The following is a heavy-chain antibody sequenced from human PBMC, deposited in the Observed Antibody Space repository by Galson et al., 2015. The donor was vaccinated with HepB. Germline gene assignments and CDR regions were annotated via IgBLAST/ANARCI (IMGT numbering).Heavy chain of an antibody. CDR3: ARSPPFYSGSYWVFDY. J-gene: IGHJ4*02. V-gene: IGHV3-48*01. CDR2: ISSSSSTI. Sequence: SLRLSCAASGFTFSSYSMNWVRQAPGKGLEWVSYISSSSSTIYYADSVKGRFTNSRDNAKNSLYLQMNSLRAEDTAVYYCARSPPFYSGSYWVFDYWGQGTLVTVSS. D-gene: IGHD1-26*01. CDR1: GFTFSSYS.